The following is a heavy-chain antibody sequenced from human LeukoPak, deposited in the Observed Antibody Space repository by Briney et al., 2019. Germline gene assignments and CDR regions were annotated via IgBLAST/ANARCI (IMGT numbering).Heavy chain of an antibody. Sequence: GGSLRLSGAASGFTVSSNYMSWVRQAPGKGLEWVSVIYSGGSTYYADSVKGRFTISRDNSKNTLYLQMNSLRAEDTAVYYCARDLAAAGFDYWGQGTLVTVSS. D-gene: IGHD6-13*01. J-gene: IGHJ4*02. V-gene: IGHV3-53*01. CDR1: GFTVSSNY. CDR3: ARDLAAAGFDY. CDR2: IYSGGST.